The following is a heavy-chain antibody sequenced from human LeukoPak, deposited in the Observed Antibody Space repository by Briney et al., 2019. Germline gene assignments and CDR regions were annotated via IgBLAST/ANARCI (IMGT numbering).Heavy chain of an antibody. Sequence: ASVKVSCKASGGTFSSYAISWVRQAPGQGLEWMGRIIPILGIANYAQKFQGRVTITADKSTSTAYIELSSLRSEDTAVYYCARGSGWYPYWGQGTLVTVSS. CDR2: IIPILGIA. V-gene: IGHV1-69*04. CDR1: GGTFSSYA. D-gene: IGHD6-19*01. CDR3: ARGSGWYPY. J-gene: IGHJ4*02.